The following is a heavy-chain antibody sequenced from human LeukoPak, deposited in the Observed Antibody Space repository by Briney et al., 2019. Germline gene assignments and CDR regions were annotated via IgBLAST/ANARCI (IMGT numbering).Heavy chain of an antibody. CDR1: GGTFSSYA. J-gene: IGHJ4*02. CDR2: IIPIFGAA. Sequence: ASVKVSCKASGGTFSSYAISWVRQAPGQGLEWMGGIIPIFGAANYAQKFQGRVTITADESTSTAYMELCSLRSEDTAVYYCAREIQLWGESYFDYWGQGTLVTVSS. V-gene: IGHV1-69*13. CDR3: AREIQLWGESYFDY. D-gene: IGHD5-18*01.